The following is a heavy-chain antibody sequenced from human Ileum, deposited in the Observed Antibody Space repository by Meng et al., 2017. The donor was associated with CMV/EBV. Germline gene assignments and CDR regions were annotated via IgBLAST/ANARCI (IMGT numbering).Heavy chain of an antibody. CDR2: IYYNGIT. V-gene: IGHV4-30-4*01. D-gene: IGHD5-12*01. CDR3: AKYSGPSRWFDP. J-gene: IGHJ5*02. CDR1: VASITNDDYY. Sequence: QVELQASGPGLVKPSQTLSPTCTVSVASITNDDYYWSWIRQPPGKGLEWIGYIYYNGITYYNPSLKSRIAILVDTSKSQFSLIVSSVTAADTAVYYCAKYSGPSRWFDPWGQGTLVTVSS.